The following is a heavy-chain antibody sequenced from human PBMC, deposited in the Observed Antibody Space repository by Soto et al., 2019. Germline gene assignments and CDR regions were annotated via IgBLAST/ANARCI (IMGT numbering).Heavy chain of an antibody. CDR1: GYTFTSYG. CDR3: ARDRVGAVAGRLFDY. V-gene: IGHV1-18*04. CDR2: ISAYNGNT. D-gene: IGHD6-19*01. Sequence: ASVKVSCKASGYTFTSYGISWVRQAPGQGLEWMGWISAYNGNTNYAQKLQGRVTMTTDTSTSTAYMELRSLRSDDTAVYYCARDRVGAVAGRLFDYWGQGTLVTVSS. J-gene: IGHJ4*02.